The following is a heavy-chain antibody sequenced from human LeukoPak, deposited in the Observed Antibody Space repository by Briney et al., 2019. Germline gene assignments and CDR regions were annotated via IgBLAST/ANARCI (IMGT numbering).Heavy chain of an antibody. CDR3: ARESEAAGTYYLDH. Sequence: WGSLRPPCAASGFTFNEFWMHWVRQVPGKGLMWVSRIHKDGLHTWYADSMKGCSTISRDNAENTVYLQLNSLRVEDTAVYYCARESEAAGTYYLDHWGQGNLVTVSA. V-gene: IGHV3-74*01. CDR2: IHKDGLHT. D-gene: IGHD6-25*01. CDR1: GFTFNEFW. J-gene: IGHJ4*02.